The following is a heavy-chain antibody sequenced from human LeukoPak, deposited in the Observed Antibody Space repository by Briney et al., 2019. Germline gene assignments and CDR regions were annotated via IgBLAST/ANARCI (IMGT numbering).Heavy chain of an antibody. CDR2: ISVSGGST. Sequence: PGGSLRLSCAASGFTFTTYAMSWVRQAPGKGLGWVSSISVSGGSTYYAHSVKGRFTISRDNSNHTLYLQMNSLRAEDTAIYYCAPSGRFYKYWGQGTLVTVSS. V-gene: IGHV3-23*01. CDR3: APSGRFYKY. D-gene: IGHD3-10*01. J-gene: IGHJ4*02. CDR1: GFTFTTYA.